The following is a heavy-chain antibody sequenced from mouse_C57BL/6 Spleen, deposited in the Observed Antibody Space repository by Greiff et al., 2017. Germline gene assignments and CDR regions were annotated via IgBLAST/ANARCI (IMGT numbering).Heavy chain of an antibody. V-gene: IGHV1-80*01. J-gene: IGHJ4*01. Sequence: QVQLQQSGAELVKPGASVKISCKASGYAFSSYWMNWVKQRPGKGLEWIGHIYPGDGDTNYNGKFKGKATLTADKSSSTAYMQLSSLTSEDSAVYFCARDNYSIYYYAMDYWGQGTSVTVSS. CDR1: GYAFSSYW. D-gene: IGHD2-5*01. CDR2: IYPGDGDT. CDR3: ARDNYSIYYYAMDY.